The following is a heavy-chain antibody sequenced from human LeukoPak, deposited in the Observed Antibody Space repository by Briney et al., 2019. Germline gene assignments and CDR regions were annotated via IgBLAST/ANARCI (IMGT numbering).Heavy chain of an antibody. Sequence: GGSLRLSCAASGFTVSSNCMNWVRQAPGQGLEWVSSISTSSSYIYYADSVKGRFTISRDNAKNSLYLQMNSLRAEDTALYYCARDRYGVAAEGNWFDPWGQGTLVTVSS. CDR3: ARDRYGVAAEGNWFDP. J-gene: IGHJ5*02. CDR1: GFTVSSNC. D-gene: IGHD6-13*01. V-gene: IGHV3-21*01. CDR2: ISTSSSYI.